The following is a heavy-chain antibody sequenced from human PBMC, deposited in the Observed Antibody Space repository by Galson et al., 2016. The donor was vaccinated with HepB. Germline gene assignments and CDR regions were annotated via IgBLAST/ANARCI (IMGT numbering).Heavy chain of an antibody. CDR1: GFTFRSYV. V-gene: IGHV3-23*01. CDR2: ITASGGST. D-gene: IGHD3-22*01. Sequence: SLRLSCAASGFTFRSYVMSWVRQAPGKGLEWVAGITASGGSTYYADSVKGRFTISRDNSKNTLYLQMDTLSAEDSAVYYCAKDQSTHFDSAGYVDCWGQGTLLTVSS. CDR3: AKDQSTHFDSAGYVDC. J-gene: IGHJ4*02.